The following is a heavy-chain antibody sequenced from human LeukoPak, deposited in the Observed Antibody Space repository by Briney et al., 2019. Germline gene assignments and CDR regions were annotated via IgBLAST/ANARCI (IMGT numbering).Heavy chain of an antibody. D-gene: IGHD3-3*01. V-gene: IGHV4-59*01. J-gene: IGHJ4*02. CDR3: ARGASKRFLEWLRPTSPQYYFDY. CDR1: GGSISSYY. CDR2: IYYSGST. Sequence: SETLSLTCTVSGGSISSYYWSWIRQPPGKGLEWIGYIYYSGSTNYNPSLKSRVTISVDTSKNQFSLKLSSVTAADTAVYYCARGASKRFLEWLRPTSPQYYFDYWGQGTLVTVSS.